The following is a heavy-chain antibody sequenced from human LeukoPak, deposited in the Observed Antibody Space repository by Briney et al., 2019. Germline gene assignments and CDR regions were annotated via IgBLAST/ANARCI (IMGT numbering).Heavy chain of an antibody. CDR3: ARVSSGASGEYYFDY. Sequence: SETLSLTCAVSGYSISSGYYWGWIRQPPGKGLEWIGSIYHSGSTFYNPSLKSRVTISVDTSKNQFSLKLSSVTAADTAVYYCARVSSGASGEYYFDYWGQGTLVTVSS. CDR1: GYSISSGYY. V-gene: IGHV4-38-2*01. J-gene: IGHJ4*02. CDR2: IYHSGST. D-gene: IGHD1-26*01.